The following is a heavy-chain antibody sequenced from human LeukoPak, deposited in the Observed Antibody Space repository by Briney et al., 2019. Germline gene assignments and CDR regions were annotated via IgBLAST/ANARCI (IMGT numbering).Heavy chain of an antibody. J-gene: IGHJ6*02. CDR3: AKMVDYGDPYYYYYGMDV. D-gene: IGHD4-17*01. Sequence: GGSLRLSCAASRFTFSSYAMSWVRQAPGKGLEWVAVISVNGGRTYYAGSVKGRFTISKDNSKNTLYLQMNSLRADDTAVYYCAKMVDYGDPYYYYYGMDVWGQGTTVTVSS. CDR2: ISVNGGRT. CDR1: RFTFSSYA. V-gene: IGHV3-23*01.